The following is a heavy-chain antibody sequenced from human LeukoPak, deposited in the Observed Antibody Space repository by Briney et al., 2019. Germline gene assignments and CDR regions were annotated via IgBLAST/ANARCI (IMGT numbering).Heavy chain of an antibody. D-gene: IGHD5-18*01. Sequence: ASVKVSCKASGYTFTGYYMHWVRQAPGQGLEWMGWINPNSGGTNYAQKFQGRVTMTRDTSISTAYMELSRLRSDDTAVYCCARAVDSYGYLDYWGQGTLVTVSS. CDR3: ARAVDSYGYLDY. V-gene: IGHV1-2*02. J-gene: IGHJ4*02. CDR2: INPNSGGT. CDR1: GYTFTGYY.